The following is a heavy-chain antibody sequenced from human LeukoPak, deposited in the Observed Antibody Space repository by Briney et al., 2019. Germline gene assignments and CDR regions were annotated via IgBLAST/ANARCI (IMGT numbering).Heavy chain of an antibody. CDR1: GYTFTSYY. Sequence: ASVKVSCKASGYTFTSYYIHWVRQAPGQGLEWMGIINPSGGSTTYAQILQGRVTMTRDTSTSTVYMELSSLRSEDTAVYYCVRVATPSAYDIWGQGTMVTVSS. CDR2: INPSGGST. CDR3: VRVATPSAYDI. V-gene: IGHV1-46*01. D-gene: IGHD6-6*01. J-gene: IGHJ3*02.